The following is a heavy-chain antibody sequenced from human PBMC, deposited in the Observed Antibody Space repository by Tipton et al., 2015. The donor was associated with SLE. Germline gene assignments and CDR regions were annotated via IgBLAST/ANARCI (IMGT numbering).Heavy chain of an antibody. CDR2: IYYSGSI. CDR3: ARDLRSGGYYYYYYMDV. D-gene: IGHD1-14*01. V-gene: IGHV4-59*01. CDR1: GGSISSYY. J-gene: IGHJ6*03. Sequence: TLSLTCTVSGGSISSYYWNWFRQPPGKGLEWIGYIYYSGSINYNPSLKSRVTISADTSKNQFSLRLSSVTAADTAVYYCARDLRSGGYYYYYYMDVWGKGTTVTVSS.